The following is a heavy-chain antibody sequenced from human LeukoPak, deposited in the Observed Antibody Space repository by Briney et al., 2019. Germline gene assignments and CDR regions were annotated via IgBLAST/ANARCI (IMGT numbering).Heavy chain of an antibody. V-gene: IGHV5-10-1*01. J-gene: IGHJ4*02. D-gene: IGHD3-3*01. Sequence: GGSLRISCKGSGYSFTSYWISWVRQMPGKGLEWMGRIAPSDSYTNYSPSFQGHITISADKSISTAYLQWRSLKASDTAIYYCARGEWLEDYWGQGTLVTVSS. CDR2: IAPSDSYT. CDR1: GYSFTSYW. CDR3: ARGEWLEDY.